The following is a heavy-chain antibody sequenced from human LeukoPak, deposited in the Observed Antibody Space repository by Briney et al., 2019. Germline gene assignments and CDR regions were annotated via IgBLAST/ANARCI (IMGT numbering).Heavy chain of an antibody. Sequence: PGGSLRLSCAASGFTFSSYAMSWVRQAPGKGLEWVSAIRGSGGGTYHADSVKGRFTISRDNSKNTLHLQMNSLRAEDTAVYYCAKDAKPYYYDSSGYYYAGAFDIWGQGTMVTVSS. J-gene: IGHJ3*02. D-gene: IGHD3-22*01. CDR2: IRGSGGGT. CDR3: AKDAKPYYYDSSGYYYAGAFDI. V-gene: IGHV3-23*01. CDR1: GFTFSSYA.